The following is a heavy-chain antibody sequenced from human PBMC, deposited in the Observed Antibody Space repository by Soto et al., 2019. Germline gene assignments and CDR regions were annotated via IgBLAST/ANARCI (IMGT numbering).Heavy chain of an antibody. V-gene: IGHV3-23*01. CDR1: GFTFSAYA. Sequence: EVQLLESGGGLVQPGGSLRLSCAASGFTFSAYAMSWVRQAPGKGLEWVSAIRSGGDRTFYADSVQGRFTTSRDDSKNTLYLQMDRLRAEDTAVYHCAKNRGSGNPFYHDMDVWGQGTTVTVSS. J-gene: IGHJ6*02. CDR2: IRSGGDRT. D-gene: IGHD3-10*01. CDR3: AKNRGSGNPFYHDMDV.